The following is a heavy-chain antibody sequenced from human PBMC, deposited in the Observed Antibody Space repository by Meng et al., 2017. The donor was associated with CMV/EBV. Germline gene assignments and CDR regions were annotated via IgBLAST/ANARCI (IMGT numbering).Heavy chain of an antibody. V-gene: IGHV4-61*01. Sequence: CTVSGGSVSSGSYYWSWIRQPPGKGLEWIGYIYYSGSTNYNPSLKSRVTISVDTSKNQFSLKLSSVTAADTAVYYCARVVLGTGGSDYWGQGTLVTVSS. CDR2: IYYSGST. D-gene: IGHD7-27*01. CDR3: ARVVLGTGGSDY. CDR1: GGSVSSGSYY. J-gene: IGHJ4*02.